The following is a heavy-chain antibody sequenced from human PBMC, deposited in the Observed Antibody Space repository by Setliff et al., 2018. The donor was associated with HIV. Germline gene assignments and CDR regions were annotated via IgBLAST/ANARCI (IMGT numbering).Heavy chain of an antibody. CDR3: ASTNKRGYSSGWYGN. D-gene: IGHD6-19*01. J-gene: IGHJ4*02. Sequence: GGSLRLSCAASGFTFSSYSMNWVRQAPGRGLEWVSSISSSSSYIYYADSVKGRFTISRDNAKNSLYLQMNSLRAEDTAVYYCASTNKRGYSSGWYGNWGQGTLVTVS. CDR2: ISSSSSYI. CDR1: GFTFSSYS. V-gene: IGHV3-21*01.